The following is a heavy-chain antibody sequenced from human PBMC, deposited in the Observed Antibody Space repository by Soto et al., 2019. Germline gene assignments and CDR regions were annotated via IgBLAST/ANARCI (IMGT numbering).Heavy chain of an antibody. Sequence: ASVKVSCKASGYTFTNNDVSWVRQATGQGLEWMGWVNPGSGDAGYAQKFQGRVTMTRSSSIATAYMELSSLRSEDTATYYCARMASFGSLNWFDPWGQGPVVTV. V-gene: IGHV1-8*01. CDR2: VNPGSGDA. CDR1: GYTFTNND. D-gene: IGHD5-18*01. CDR3: ARMASFGSLNWFDP. J-gene: IGHJ5*02.